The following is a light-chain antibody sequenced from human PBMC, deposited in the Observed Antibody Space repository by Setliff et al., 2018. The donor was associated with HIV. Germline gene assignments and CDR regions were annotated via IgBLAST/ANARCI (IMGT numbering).Light chain of an antibody. J-gene: IGLJ1*01. V-gene: IGLV2-14*03. Sequence: SVLAQPASVSGSPGQSITISCTGTSSDIGGYNYVSWYQQHPGKAPKLRIYDVTNRPSGISNRFSGSKSGNTASLTISGLQAEDEADYYCSSYTSTSTPYVFGTGTKVTVL. CDR1: SSDIGGYNY. CDR3: SSYTSTSTPYV. CDR2: DVT.